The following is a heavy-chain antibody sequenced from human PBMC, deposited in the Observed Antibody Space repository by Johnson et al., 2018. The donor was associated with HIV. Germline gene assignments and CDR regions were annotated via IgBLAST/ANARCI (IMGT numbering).Heavy chain of an antibody. V-gene: IGHV3-30*03. CDR2: ISYDGSNK. CDR1: GLTFSSYG. D-gene: IGHD5-18*01. J-gene: IGHJ3*02. Sequence: QEKLVESGGGVVQPGRSLRLSCAASGLTFSSYGMHWVRQAPGKGLEWVAVISYDGSNKYYADSVKGRFTISRDNSKNTLYLQMNSLRAEDTAVYYCARAYSYGAFDIWGLGTMVTVSS. CDR3: ARAYSYGAFDI.